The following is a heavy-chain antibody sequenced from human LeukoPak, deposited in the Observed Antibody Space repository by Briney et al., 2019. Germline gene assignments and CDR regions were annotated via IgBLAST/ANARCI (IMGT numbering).Heavy chain of an antibody. CDR3: ARHGTISSESYFDY. Sequence: SETLSLTCSVSGGSVSSYYWSWIRQSPGKGLEWIGYIHNSGRANYNPSLKSRVTGFVDTSKNQVSLRLSSVTAADTAVYYCARHGTISSESYFDYWGQGALVTVSS. V-gene: IGHV4-59*08. D-gene: IGHD1-14*01. CDR1: GGSVSSYY. J-gene: IGHJ4*02. CDR2: IHNSGRA.